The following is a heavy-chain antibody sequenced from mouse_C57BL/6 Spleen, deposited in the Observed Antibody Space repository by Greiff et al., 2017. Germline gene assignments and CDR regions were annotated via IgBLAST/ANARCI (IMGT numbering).Heavy chain of an antibody. J-gene: IGHJ4*01. Sequence: QVTLKESGPGILQPSQTLSLTCSFSGFSLSTFGMGVGWIRQPSGKGLEWLAHIWWDDDKYYNPALKSRLTIAKDTSKTQVFLKIANVDTADTATDYCARIEGLNPPRVAMDYWGQGTSGTVSS. D-gene: IGHD1-3*01. CDR2: IWWDDDK. CDR1: GFSLSTFGMG. CDR3: ARIEGLNPPRVAMDY. V-gene: IGHV8-8*01.